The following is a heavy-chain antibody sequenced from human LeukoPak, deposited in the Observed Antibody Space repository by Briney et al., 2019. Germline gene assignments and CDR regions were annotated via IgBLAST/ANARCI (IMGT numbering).Heavy chain of an antibody. CDR2: MDGDGSST. CDR3: ARSGGDY. J-gene: IGHJ4*02. CDR1: GFTFSDYW. Sequence: GGSLRLSCAASGFTFSDYWMHWVRQAPGKGLVWVSRMDGDGSSTNYADSVKGRFTISGDNAKNTLYLQMNSLRAEDTALYYCARSGGDYWGQGTLVTVSS. D-gene: IGHD2-21*01. V-gene: IGHV3-74*01.